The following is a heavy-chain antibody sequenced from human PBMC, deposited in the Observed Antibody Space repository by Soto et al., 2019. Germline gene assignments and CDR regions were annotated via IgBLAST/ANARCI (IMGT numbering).Heavy chain of an antibody. V-gene: IGHV1-8*01. CDR2: MNPETTNT. Sequence: QVQLVQSGAEVKKPGASVRVSCKASGYTFTNYDINWVRQATGQGLEWMGWMNPETTNTGYAQKFQGRVTMTRDTSISTAYMELSSLRSEDTAVYYCARFVRHQLPTIDFWGQGTLVTVSS. CDR3: ARFVRHQLPTIDF. J-gene: IGHJ4*02. D-gene: IGHD2-2*01. CDR1: GYTFTNYD.